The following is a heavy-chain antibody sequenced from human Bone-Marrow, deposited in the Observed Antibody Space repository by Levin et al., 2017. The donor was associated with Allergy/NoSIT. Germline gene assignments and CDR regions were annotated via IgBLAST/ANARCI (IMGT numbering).Heavy chain of an antibody. Sequence: PGESLKISCAASGFSFNTYVMHWVRQAPGKGLEWVAAISHDGDGQHYADSVKGRFTISRDNSKNTLYLQMNSVRREDTAVYYCANMARGVTMFDNWGHGTLVTVSS. D-gene: IGHD3-10*01. CDR1: GFSFNTYV. CDR3: ANMARGVTMFDN. J-gene: IGHJ4*01. V-gene: IGHV3-30*18. CDR2: ISHDGDGQ.